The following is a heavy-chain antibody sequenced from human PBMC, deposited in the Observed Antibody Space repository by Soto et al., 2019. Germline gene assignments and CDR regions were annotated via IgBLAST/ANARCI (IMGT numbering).Heavy chain of an antibody. CDR2: VYSTGST. CDR1: GGAITAYY. Sequence: SETLSLTCTVSGGAITAYYWSWIRQPVGEGLQWIGRVYSTGSTNYNPSLRSRVTMSVDTSQNQFFLRLSSVTAADTAVYYCARDEYYDSNNWFDHWGQGILVTVSS. D-gene: IGHD3-22*01. CDR3: ARDEYYDSNNWFDH. V-gene: IGHV4-4*07. J-gene: IGHJ5*02.